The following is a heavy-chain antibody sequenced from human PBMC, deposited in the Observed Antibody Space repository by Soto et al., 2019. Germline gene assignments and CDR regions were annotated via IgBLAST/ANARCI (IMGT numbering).Heavy chain of an antibody. D-gene: IGHD3-10*01. J-gene: IGHJ4*02. CDR1: GFTFNSHA. CDR2: ISASGGST. CDR3: AKDEVGFNYYGSGSYY. V-gene: IGHV3-23*01. Sequence: EVQLLESGGGLVQPGGSLRLSCAASGFTFNSHAMSWVRQAPGMGLEWISTISASGGSTFYADSVKGRFTISRDKSKNTLYLQINSLRAEDTAVYYCAKDEVGFNYYGSGSYYWGQGTLVTVSS.